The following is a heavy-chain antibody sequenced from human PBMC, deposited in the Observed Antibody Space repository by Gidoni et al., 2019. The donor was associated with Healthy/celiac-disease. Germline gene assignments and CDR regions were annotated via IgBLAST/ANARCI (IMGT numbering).Heavy chain of an antibody. J-gene: IGHJ4*02. CDR2: MKPNRGNT. CDR3: ARRGSYRERHCDY. D-gene: IGHD1-26*01. CDR1: GSTFTSYD. Sequence: QLQLVQSGAAVQKPGASVKVSRNAPGSTFTSYDIHWARQATGQGLEWMGWMKPNRGNTGYAQEFQGRVTMTRNTSISTAYMERSSLRCEDTAVYYCARRGSYRERHCDYWGQGTLVTVSS. V-gene: IGHV1-8*01.